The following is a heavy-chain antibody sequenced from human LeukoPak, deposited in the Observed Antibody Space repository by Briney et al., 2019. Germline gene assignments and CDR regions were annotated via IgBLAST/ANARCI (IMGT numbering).Heavy chain of an antibody. J-gene: IGHJ6*03. CDR1: GASIGSYY. CDR2: INHSGST. D-gene: IGHD5-12*01. Sequence: SETLSLTCTVSGASIGSYYWSWIRQPPGKGLEWIGEINHSGSTNYNPSLKSRVTISVDTSKNQFSLKLSSVTAADTAVYYCARIAYGGYDPRDYYYYYYYMDVWGKGTTVTVSS. CDR3: ARIAYGGYDPRDYYYYYYYMDV. V-gene: IGHV4-34*01.